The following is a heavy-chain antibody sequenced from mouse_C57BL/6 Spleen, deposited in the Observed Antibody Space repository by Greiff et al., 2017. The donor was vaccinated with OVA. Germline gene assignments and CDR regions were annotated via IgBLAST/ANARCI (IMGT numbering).Heavy chain of an antibody. V-gene: IGHV1-22*01. D-gene: IGHD1-1*01. CDR1: GYTFTDYN. J-gene: IGHJ2*01. CDR3: AALYGSSYDY. CDR2: INPNNGGT. Sequence: VQLQQSGPELVKPGASVKMSCKASGYTFTDYNMHWVKQSHGKSLEWIGYINPNNGGTSYNQKCKGKATLTVNKSSSTAYMELRSLTSEDSAVYYCAALYGSSYDYGGQGTTLTVSS.